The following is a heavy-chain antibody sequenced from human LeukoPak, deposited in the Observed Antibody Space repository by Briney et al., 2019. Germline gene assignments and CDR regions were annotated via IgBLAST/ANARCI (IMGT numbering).Heavy chain of an antibody. J-gene: IGHJ4*02. Sequence: GSLRLPCAASGFTFSSYAMSWVRQAPGKGLEWVSAFCGSGGSTYYADSVKGRFTISRDNSKNTLYLQMNSLRAEDTAVYYCAKLLCSTSCFRTTQGFVYWGQGTLVTVSS. CDR1: GFTFSSYA. CDR2: FCGSGGST. V-gene: IGHV3-23*01. CDR3: AKLLCSTSCFRTTQGFVY. D-gene: IGHD2-2*01.